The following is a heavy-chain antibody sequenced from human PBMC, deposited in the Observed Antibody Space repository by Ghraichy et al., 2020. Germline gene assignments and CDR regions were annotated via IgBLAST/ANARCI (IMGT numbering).Heavy chain of an antibody. V-gene: IGHV3-48*04. D-gene: IGHD3-9*01. CDR2: ISSTGNSI. Sequence: GGSLRLSCAASGLKFSSYRMNWVRQAPGKGLEWLSYISSTGNSIYYADSVKGRFTISRDNINSSLYLQMNSLRAEDTAVYYCARDLSTFYNFLTGYGNFDYWGQGAPVTVSS. J-gene: IGHJ4*02. CDR3: ARDLSTFYNFLTGYGNFDY. CDR1: GLKFSSYR.